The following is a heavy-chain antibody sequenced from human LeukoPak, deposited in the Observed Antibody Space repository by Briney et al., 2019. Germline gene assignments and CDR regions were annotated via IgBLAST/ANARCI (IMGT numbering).Heavy chain of an antibody. D-gene: IGHD6-19*01. V-gene: IGHV3-23*01. CDR2: VTGSGDKT. CDR1: GFTFSTYV. CDR3: AKEGAAVAFDY. J-gene: IGHJ4*02. Sequence: GGSLRLSCAASGFTFSTYVMTWVRQAPGKGLEWVSAVTGSGDKTYYADSVKGRFTISRDNSKNTLYLQMNSLRAEDTALYYCAKEGAAVAFDYWGQGTLVTVSS.